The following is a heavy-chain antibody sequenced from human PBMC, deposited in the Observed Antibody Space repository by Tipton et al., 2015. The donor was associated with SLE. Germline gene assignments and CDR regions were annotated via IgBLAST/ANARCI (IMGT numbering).Heavy chain of an antibody. V-gene: IGHV3-23*01. D-gene: IGHD6-19*01. CDR2: ISASGYST. J-gene: IGHJ4*02. CDR1: GFTFSSYA. CDR3: AKSYMGGWYGELDY. Sequence: GSLRLSCAASGFTFSSYAMSWVRQAPGKGLAWVSTISASGYSTYYADSVQGRFSISRDNSKNTLSLQMNSLRGEDTAVYYCAKSYMGGWYGELDYWGQGILVTVSS.